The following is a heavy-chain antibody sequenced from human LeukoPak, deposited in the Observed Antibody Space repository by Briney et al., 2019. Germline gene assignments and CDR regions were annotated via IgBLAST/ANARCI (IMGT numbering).Heavy chain of an antibody. CDR1: GGSIISNTYF. Sequence: SETLSLTCTVSGGSIISNTYFWGWIRQPPGKGLEWIGTIHYSGSTYDNPSLKSRVTMSVDTSKNQLSLRLSSVTAADTAVYFCTRRRYGGYGKWYAFDIWGQGTMVTVSS. J-gene: IGHJ3*02. V-gene: IGHV4-39*01. D-gene: IGHD5-12*01. CDR3: TRRRYGGYGKWYAFDI. CDR2: IHYSGST.